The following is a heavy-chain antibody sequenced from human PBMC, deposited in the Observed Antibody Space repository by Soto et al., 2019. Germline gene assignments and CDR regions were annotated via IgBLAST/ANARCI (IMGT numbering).Heavy chain of an antibody. CDR1: GFTFNTYG. D-gene: IGHD2-15*01. CDR2: IWYDGSNK. Sequence: GGSLRLSCTTSGFTFNTYGMHWVRQAPGKGLEWVAIIWYDGSNKYYADSVMGRFTISRDNSKNTLYLQMNSLRAEDTDLYHWARAVCTGAYCYSWPSNNGVDVWGQGAPVTVSS. V-gene: IGHV3-33*08. CDR3: ARAVCTGAYCYSWPSNNGVDV. J-gene: IGHJ6*02.